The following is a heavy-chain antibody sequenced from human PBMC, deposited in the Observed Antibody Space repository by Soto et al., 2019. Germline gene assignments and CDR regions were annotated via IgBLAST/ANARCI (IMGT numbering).Heavy chain of an antibody. CDR3: ARDPLDIVLVPAATFDY. D-gene: IGHD2-2*01. Sequence: ASVKVSCKASGYTFTSYAMHWVRQAPGQRLEWMGWINAGNGNTKYSQKFQGRVTITRDTSASTAYMELSSLRSEDTAVYYCARDPLDIVLVPAATFDYWGQGTLVTVSS. CDR1: GYTFTSYA. J-gene: IGHJ4*02. V-gene: IGHV1-3*01. CDR2: INAGNGNT.